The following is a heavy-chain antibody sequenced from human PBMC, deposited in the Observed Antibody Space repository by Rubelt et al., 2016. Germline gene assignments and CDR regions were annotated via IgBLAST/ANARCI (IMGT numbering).Heavy chain of an antibody. V-gene: IGHV4-39*01. CDR3: ARHESAGSSWPFDD. CDR1: GASLSTTTYF. J-gene: IGHJ4*02. CDR2: LYTTGNT. D-gene: IGHD6-13*01. Sequence: QLQLQESGPGLVKPSETLSLTCTVSGASLSTTTYFWGWIRQPPGRGLEWIANLYTTGNTDYNPSLKSRVTRSVDTSKNQFSLKLTSVPATDTAVYYCARHESAGSSWPFDDWGQGTQVTVSS.